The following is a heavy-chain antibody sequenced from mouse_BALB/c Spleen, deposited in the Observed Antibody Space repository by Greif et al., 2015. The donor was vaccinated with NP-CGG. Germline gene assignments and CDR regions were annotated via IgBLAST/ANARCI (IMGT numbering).Heavy chain of an antibody. V-gene: IGHV2-9*02. J-gene: IGHJ4*01. CDR1: GFSLTSYG. D-gene: IGHD1-2*01. CDR3: ARDWLRLAMDY. Sequence: VKLMESGPGLVAPSQSLSITCTVSGFSLTSYGVHWVRQPPGKGLEWLGVIWAGGSTNYNSALMSRLSISKDNSKSQVFLKMNSLQTDDTAMYYCARDWLRLAMDYWGQGTSVTVSS. CDR2: IWAGGST.